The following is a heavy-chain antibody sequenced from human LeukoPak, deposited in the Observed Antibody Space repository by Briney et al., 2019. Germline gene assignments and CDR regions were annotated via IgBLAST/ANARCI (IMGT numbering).Heavy chain of an antibody. Sequence: GGSLRLSCAASGFIVSNNYMFWVRQAPGKGLEWVSAIYSDGRTYYADSVRGRFTISRDISKSTLYLQMSSLRAEDTAVYYCARVPQGSSWPYYFDYWGQGTLVTVSS. CDR3: ARVPQGSSWPYYFDY. D-gene: IGHD6-13*01. CDR2: IYSDGRT. CDR1: GFIVSNNY. J-gene: IGHJ4*02. V-gene: IGHV3-66*01.